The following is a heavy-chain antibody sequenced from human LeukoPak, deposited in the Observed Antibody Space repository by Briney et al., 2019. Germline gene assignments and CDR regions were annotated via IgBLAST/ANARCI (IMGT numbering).Heavy chain of an antibody. Sequence: GRSLRLSCAASGFTFSNYAMHWVRQAPGKGLEWVAVISYDGSDKYYADSVKGRFTISRDSSKNTLYLQMNSLRAEDTAVYYCARDIGYYGSGENDAFDIWGQGTMVTVSS. V-gene: IGHV3-30*04. D-gene: IGHD3-10*01. CDR1: GFTFSNYA. CDR3: ARDIGYYGSGENDAFDI. CDR2: ISYDGSDK. J-gene: IGHJ3*02.